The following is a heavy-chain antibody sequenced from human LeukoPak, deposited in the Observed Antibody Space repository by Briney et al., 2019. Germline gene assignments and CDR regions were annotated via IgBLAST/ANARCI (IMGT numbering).Heavy chain of an antibody. CDR3: ARDGYCSSTSCYYFDY. CDR2: INSDGSST. Sequence: PGGSLRLSCAASGFTFSIYWMNWVRQVPGKGLVWVSRINSDGSSTSYADSVKGRFTISRDNAKNTLYLQMNSLRAEDTAVYYCARDGYCSSTSCYYFDYWGQGTLVTVSS. D-gene: IGHD2-2*01. V-gene: IGHV3-74*01. J-gene: IGHJ4*02. CDR1: GFTFSIYW.